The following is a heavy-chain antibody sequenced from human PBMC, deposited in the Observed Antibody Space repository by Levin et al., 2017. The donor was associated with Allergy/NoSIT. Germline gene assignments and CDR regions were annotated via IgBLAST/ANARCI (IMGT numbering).Heavy chain of an antibody. D-gene: IGHD3-9*01. Sequence: ASVKVSCKASGGTFSSYAISWVRQAPGQGLEWMGGIIPSFGTADSAQRFQGRVTITADESTRTAYMELSSLRSEDTAVYYCARFSSGFDPYGLDVWGQGTTVTVSS. CDR3: ARFSSGFDPYGLDV. V-gene: IGHV1-69*13. CDR1: GGTFSSYA. J-gene: IGHJ6*02. CDR2: IIPSFGTA.